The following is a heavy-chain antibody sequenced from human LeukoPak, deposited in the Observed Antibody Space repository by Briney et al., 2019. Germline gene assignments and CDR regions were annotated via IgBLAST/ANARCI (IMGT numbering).Heavy chain of an antibody. V-gene: IGHV3-74*03. D-gene: IGHD4-11*01. CDR2: VSPEGSRT. Sequence: GGSLRLSCAASGFTFSTYWMHWVRQAPGKGLVWVARVSPEGSRTTYADSVKGRFTISRDNDRNTLYLQMNSLRVEDTAVYYCARGSYSTVPELFDYWGQGTLVTVSS. CDR3: ARGSYSTVPELFDY. CDR1: GFTFSTYW. J-gene: IGHJ4*02.